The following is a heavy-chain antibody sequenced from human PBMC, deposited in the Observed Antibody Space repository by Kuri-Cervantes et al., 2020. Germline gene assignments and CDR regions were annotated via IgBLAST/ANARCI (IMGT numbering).Heavy chain of an antibody. CDR1: DGSISSGGYS. Sequence: SETLSLTCAVSDGSISSGGYSWSWIRQPPGKGLEWIGYIYYSGSTNYNPSLKSRVTISVDTSKNQFSLKLSSVTAADTAVYYCARVGREYEVWGSYRYSFDAFDIWGQGTMVTVSS. D-gene: IGHD3-16*02. V-gene: IGHV4-61*08. CDR2: IYYSGST. J-gene: IGHJ3*02. CDR3: ARVGREYEVWGSYRYSFDAFDI.